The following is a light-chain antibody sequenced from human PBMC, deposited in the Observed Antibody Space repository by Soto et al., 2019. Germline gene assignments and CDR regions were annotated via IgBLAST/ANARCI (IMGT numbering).Light chain of an antibody. CDR2: DAS. J-gene: IGKJ5*01. V-gene: IGKV3-11*01. Sequence: EIVLTQSPATLSLSPGERATLSCRASQSVGIYLGWYQQRPGQAPRLLIYDASKRAAGIPARFNGSGSGTDFTLTINSLEPEDFAVYYCQHRSTWPRAFGQGTRLEIK. CDR1: QSVGIY. CDR3: QHRSTWPRA.